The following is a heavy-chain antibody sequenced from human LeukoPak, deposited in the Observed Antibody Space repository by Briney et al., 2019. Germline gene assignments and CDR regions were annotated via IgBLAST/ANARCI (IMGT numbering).Heavy chain of an antibody. V-gene: IGHV3-15*01. D-gene: IGHD6-19*01. J-gene: IGHJ4*02. CDR2: IKSKTDGGTI. Sequence: GGSLRLSCAASGFTFSNAWMSWVRQAPGKGLEWVGRIKSKTDGGTIDYAAPVKGRFTISRDDSKNTLYLQMNSLKTEDTAVYYCTTTAVADLGFDYWGQGTLVTVSS. CDR1: GFTFSNAW. CDR3: TTTAVADLGFDY.